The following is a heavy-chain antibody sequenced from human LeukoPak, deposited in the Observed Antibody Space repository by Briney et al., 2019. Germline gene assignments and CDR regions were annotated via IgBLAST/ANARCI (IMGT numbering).Heavy chain of an antibody. V-gene: IGHV4-59*01. CDR2: IYYTGST. CDR1: GGSISTYY. D-gene: IGHD2-8*01. CDR3: ARANGYYYYMDV. J-gene: IGHJ6*03. Sequence: SETLSLTCTVSGGSISTYYWSWIRQPPGKGLEWIGYIYYTGSTNYNPSLKSRVIISVDTSKNQFSLKLSSVTAADTAVYYCARANGYYYYMDVWGKGTTVTVSS.